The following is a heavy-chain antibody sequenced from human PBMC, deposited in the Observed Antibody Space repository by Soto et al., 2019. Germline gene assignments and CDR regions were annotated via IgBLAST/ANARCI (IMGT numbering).Heavy chain of an antibody. V-gene: IGHV3-23*01. J-gene: IGHJ4*02. CDR1: GFTFSSYA. Sequence: PGGSLRLSCAASGFTFSSYAMSWVRQAPGKGLEWVSAISGSGGSTYYADSVKGRFTISRDNSKNTLYLQMNSLRAEDTAVYYCAKVRDPKLPLRFLEWLLTFDYWGQGTLVTVSS. D-gene: IGHD3-3*01. CDR2: ISGSGGST. CDR3: AKVRDPKLPLRFLEWLLTFDY.